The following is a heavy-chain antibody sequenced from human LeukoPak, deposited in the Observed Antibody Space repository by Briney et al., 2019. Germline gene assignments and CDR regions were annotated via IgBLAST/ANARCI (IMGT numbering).Heavy chain of an antibody. V-gene: IGHV3-7*01. CDR2: INQDGSEK. CDR3: ARDRRERNYDSSGYSDY. D-gene: IGHD3-22*01. CDR1: GFTFTTSW. J-gene: IGHJ4*02. Sequence: GGSLRLSCAASGFTFTTSWMSWVRQTPGKGLEWVANINQDGSEKYYVDSLKGRFTISRDNAKNSLYLQMNSLRAEDTAVYYCARDRRERNYDSSGYSDYWGQGTLVTVSS.